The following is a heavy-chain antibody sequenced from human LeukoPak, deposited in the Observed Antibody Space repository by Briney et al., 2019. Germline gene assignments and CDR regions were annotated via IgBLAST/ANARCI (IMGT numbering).Heavy chain of an antibody. CDR3: AKDQAIFGVVAPDY. CDR1: GFTFSSYA. J-gene: IGHJ4*02. CDR2: ISGSGGST. D-gene: IGHD3-3*01. V-gene: IGHV3-23*01. Sequence: GGSLRLSCAASGFTFSSYAMSWVRQAPGKRLEWVSAISGSGGSTYYADSVKGRFTISRDNSKNTLYLQMNSLRAEDTAVYYCAKDQAIFGVVAPDYWGQGTLVTVSS.